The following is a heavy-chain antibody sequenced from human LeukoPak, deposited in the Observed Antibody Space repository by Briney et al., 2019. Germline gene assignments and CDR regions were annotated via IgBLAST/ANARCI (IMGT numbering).Heavy chain of an antibody. CDR1: GFTFSSYA. CDR3: ARESWVAREGGSDWFDP. CDR2: ISYDGSNK. Sequence: GGSLRLSCAASGFTFSSYAMHWVRQAPGKGLEWVAVISYDGSNKYYADSVKGRFTISRDNSKNTLYLQMNSLRAEDTAVYYCARESWVAREGGSDWFDPWGQGTLVTVSS. V-gene: IGHV3-30*04. D-gene: IGHD3-10*01. J-gene: IGHJ5*02.